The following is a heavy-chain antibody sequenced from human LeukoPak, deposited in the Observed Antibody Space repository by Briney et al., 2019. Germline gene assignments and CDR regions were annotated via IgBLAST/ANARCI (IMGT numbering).Heavy chain of an antibody. Sequence: GGSLRLSRTASGFTFSNAWMSWVRQAPGKGLEWVGRIKSKTDGGTTDYAAPVKGRFTISRDDSKNKLYLQMSSLKIEDTAVYYCTTPLKFYDSSGYINYYFDYWGQGTLVTVSS. CDR1: GFTFSNAW. V-gene: IGHV3-15*01. CDR2: IKSKTDGGTT. D-gene: IGHD3-22*01. J-gene: IGHJ4*02. CDR3: TTPLKFYDSSGYINYYFDY.